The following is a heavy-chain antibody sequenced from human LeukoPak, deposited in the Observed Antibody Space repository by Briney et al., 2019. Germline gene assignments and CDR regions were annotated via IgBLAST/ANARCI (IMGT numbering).Heavy chain of an antibody. CDR3: AANSADYNTLGSSYKV. CDR1: GGSISNYY. CDR2: IYYSGST. J-gene: IGHJ4*02. Sequence: SETLSLTCTVSGGSISNYYWSWIRQPPGKGLEWIGYIYYSGSTNYNPSLKSRVTISVDTSKNQFSLKLNSVTAADTALFYCAANSADYNTLGSSYKVWGQGTLVTVSS. D-gene: IGHD3-10*01. V-gene: IGHV4-59*08.